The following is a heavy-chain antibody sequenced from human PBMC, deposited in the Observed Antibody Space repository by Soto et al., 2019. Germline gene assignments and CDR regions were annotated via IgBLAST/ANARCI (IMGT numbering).Heavy chain of an antibody. CDR2: IVVGKGDT. V-gene: IGHV1-58*01. Sequence: SVKVSCKTSGFTFSNSAVQWVRQARGQRLEWMGWIVVGKGDTKYAQKFRERVTITSDMSTSTAHMEVSSLASEDTAVYYCAAELYSGGSCCSFDIWGQGTVVTVSS. D-gene: IGHD2-15*01. CDR3: AAELYSGGSCCSFDI. CDR1: GFTFSNSA. J-gene: IGHJ3*02.